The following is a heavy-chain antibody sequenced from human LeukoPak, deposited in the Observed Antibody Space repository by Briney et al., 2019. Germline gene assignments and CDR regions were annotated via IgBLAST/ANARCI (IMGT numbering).Heavy chain of an antibody. D-gene: IGHD5-18*01. J-gene: IGHJ4*02. Sequence: GGSLRLSCAASGFTFSDYYMSWIRQAPGKGLEWISHISSSGSFTDYADSVKGRFSISRDNPKNSLYLQMNSLRAEDTAVYYCARGGYRTVFDYWGQGTLVTVSS. CDR1: GFTFSDYY. CDR3: ARGGYRTVFDY. CDR2: ISSSGSFT. V-gene: IGHV3-11*05.